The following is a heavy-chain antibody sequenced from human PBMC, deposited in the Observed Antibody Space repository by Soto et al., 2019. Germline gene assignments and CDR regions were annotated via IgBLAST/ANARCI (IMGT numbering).Heavy chain of an antibody. V-gene: IGHV1-3*04. Sequence: ASVKVSCKSSGYTLTMYTVHCVRQAPGQRLEWMGWISSGDGNTKYSQKFQGRVTITRDTSASTAYMELSSLRSEDTAVYYCARQPQLGAFDSWGQGTLVTVSS. CDR1: GYTLTMYT. D-gene: IGHD1-1*01. CDR3: ARQPQLGAFDS. J-gene: IGHJ4*02. CDR2: ISSGDGNT.